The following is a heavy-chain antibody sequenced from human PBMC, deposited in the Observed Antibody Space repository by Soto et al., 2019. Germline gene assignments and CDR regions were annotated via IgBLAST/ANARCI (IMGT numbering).Heavy chain of an antibody. J-gene: IGHJ4*02. CDR3: VKWDNAYFDS. V-gene: IGHV3-30*03. D-gene: IGHD1-26*01. Sequence: PVGSLRLSCAASGFIFSYSGMHWVRQAPGKGLEWVAVVSHDGSYQNYADSVKGRFIVSRDNSKNTVDLLMNNLRVDDTAVYFCVKWDNAYFDSWGPGTLVTVSS. CDR1: GFIFSYSG. CDR2: VSHDGSYQ.